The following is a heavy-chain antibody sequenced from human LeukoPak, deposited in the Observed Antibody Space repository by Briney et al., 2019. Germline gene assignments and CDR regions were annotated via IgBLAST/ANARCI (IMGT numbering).Heavy chain of an antibody. CDR1: GYTFTSYY. CDR2: INPSGGST. D-gene: IGHD2-15*01. CDR3: ARGYCSGGSCYFFGY. Sequence: ASVKVSCKASGYTFTSYYMHWVRQAPGQGLEWMGIINPSGGSTSYAQKFQGRVTMTRDTSTSTVYMELSSLRSEDTAVYYCARGYCSGGSCYFFGYWGQGTLVTVSS. V-gene: IGHV1-46*01. J-gene: IGHJ4*02.